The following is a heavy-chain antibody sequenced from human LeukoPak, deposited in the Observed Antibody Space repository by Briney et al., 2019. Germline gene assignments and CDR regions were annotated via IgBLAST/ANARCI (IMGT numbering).Heavy chain of an antibody. Sequence: ASVKVSCKASGYTFTVYYMHWVQQAPGKGLEWMGRVDPADGEAAYAEKFQGRVTITADPSRATAYMELASLRSEDTAMYYRAWSWGGNSGVYAFDIWGQGTMVTVSS. V-gene: IGHV1-69-2*01. D-gene: IGHD4-23*01. CDR3: AWSWGGNSGVYAFDI. CDR2: VDPADGEA. J-gene: IGHJ3*02. CDR1: GYTFTVYY.